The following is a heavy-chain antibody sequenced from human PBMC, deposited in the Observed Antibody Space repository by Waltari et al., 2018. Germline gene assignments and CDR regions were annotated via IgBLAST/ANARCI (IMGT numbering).Heavy chain of an antibody. V-gene: IGHV1-3*01. Sequence: QVQLVQSGAEVKKPGASVKVSCKASGYTFTSYAMNWGRQAPGQRLEWMGWINAGNGNTKYSQKFHGRVTITRDTSASTAYMELSSLRSEDTAVYYCAKSTGPYYFDYWGQGTLVTVSS. CDR1: GYTFTSYA. CDR3: AKSTGPYYFDY. J-gene: IGHJ4*02. CDR2: INAGNGNT.